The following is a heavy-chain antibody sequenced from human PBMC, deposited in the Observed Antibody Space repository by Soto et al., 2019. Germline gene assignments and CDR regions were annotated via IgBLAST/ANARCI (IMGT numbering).Heavy chain of an antibody. CDR1: VYTFISYY. CDR2: INSSGGDT. D-gene: IGHD3-10*01. J-gene: IGHJ6*02. V-gene: IGHV1-46*01. CDR3: ARTTPPRYYYYGMDV. Sequence: GASVKVSCKASVYTFISYYMYWVRQAHGQGLEWMGMINSSGGDTDYAQKFQGRVTMTRDTSTSTVYMELSSLTYGDTAVYYCARTTPPRYYYYGMDVWGQGTTVTVSS.